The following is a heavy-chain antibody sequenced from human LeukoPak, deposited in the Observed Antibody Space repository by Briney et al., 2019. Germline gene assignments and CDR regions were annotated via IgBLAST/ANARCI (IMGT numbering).Heavy chain of an antibody. J-gene: IGHJ6*02. CDR1: GFSFSSYA. D-gene: IGHD2-15*01. Sequence: GGSLRLSCAASGFSFSSYAMNWVRQAPGKGLEWVSGISDNGRNTYYADSVKGRFTISRDNAKNSLYLQMNSLRAEDTAVYYCARGHCSGGSCYLGTGYGMDVWGQGTTVTVSS. V-gene: IGHV3-21*01. CDR3: ARGHCSGGSCYLGTGYGMDV. CDR2: ISDNGRNT.